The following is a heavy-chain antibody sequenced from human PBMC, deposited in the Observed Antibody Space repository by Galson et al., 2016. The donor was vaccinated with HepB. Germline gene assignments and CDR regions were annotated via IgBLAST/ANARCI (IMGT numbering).Heavy chain of an antibody. CDR2: IWHDGNNK. CDR1: GFTFSTYG. CDR3: ARDRLASGNHLDY. J-gene: IGHJ4*02. D-gene: IGHD4-23*01. Sequence: LRLSCAASGFTFSTYGMHWVRQAPGKGLEWVAVIWHDGNNKYYADSVKGRFTISRDSSTLYLQMNSLRAEDTAVYYCARDRLASGNHLDYWGQGTLVTVSS. V-gene: IGHV3-33*01.